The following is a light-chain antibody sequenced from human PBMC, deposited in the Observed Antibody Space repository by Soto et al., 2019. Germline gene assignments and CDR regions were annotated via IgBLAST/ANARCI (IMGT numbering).Light chain of an antibody. J-gene: IGLJ3*02. CDR3: SSHRRTTTPEWV. CDR1: SSDVGGYNY. V-gene: IGLV2-14*01. Sequence: QSALTQPASVSGSPGQSITISCTGTSSDVGGYNYVSWYQQHPGKAPKLMIYEVSNRPSGVSNRFSGSRSGNTASLTISGLQAEDEADYYCSSHRRTTTPEWVFGGGTKLTVL. CDR2: EVS.